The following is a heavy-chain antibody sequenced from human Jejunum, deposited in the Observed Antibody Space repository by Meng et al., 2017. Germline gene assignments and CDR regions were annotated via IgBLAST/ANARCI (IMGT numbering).Heavy chain of an antibody. CDR3: AREIAAAGTNPRANRNFDY. V-gene: IGHV6-1*01. J-gene: IGHJ4*02. CDR1: GDSVSSNSAA. Sequence: SQTLSLTCAISGDSVSSNSAAWHWIRQSPSRGLEWLGRTYYRSKWYNDYAVSVQSRISINPDTSKNQFSLQLNSVTPGDTAVYYCAREIAAAGTNPRANRNFDYWGQGTLVTVSS. D-gene: IGHD6-13*01. CDR2: TYYRSKWYN.